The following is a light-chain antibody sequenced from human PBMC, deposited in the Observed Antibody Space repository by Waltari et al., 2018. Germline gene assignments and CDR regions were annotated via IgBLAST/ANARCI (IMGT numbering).Light chain of an antibody. V-gene: IGLV1-44*01. Sequence: QSVLTQPPSASGTPGQRVTISCSGSNSNIGTFPVNRYQQLPGTAPKLLIYSSYQRPSGVPDRFSGSKSGTSASLAISGLQSEDEGDYYCAGWDGSLTGYVFGAGTRVTVL. J-gene: IGLJ1*01. CDR1: NSNIGTFP. CDR3: AGWDGSLTGYV. CDR2: SSY.